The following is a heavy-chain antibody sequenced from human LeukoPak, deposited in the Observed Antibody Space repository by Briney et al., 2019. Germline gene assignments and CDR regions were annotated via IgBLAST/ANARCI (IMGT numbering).Heavy chain of an antibody. CDR2: ISSSGSTI. CDR1: GFTFSDYY. CDR3: ATGDGDFGDPFDY. J-gene: IGHJ4*02. D-gene: IGHD4-17*01. V-gene: IGHV3-11*04. Sequence: GGSLRLSCAASGFTFSDYYMSWIRQAPGKGLEWVSYISSSGSTIYYADSVKGRFTISRDNAKNTLYLQMNSLRAEDTALYYCATGDGDFGDPFDYWGQGTLVTVSS.